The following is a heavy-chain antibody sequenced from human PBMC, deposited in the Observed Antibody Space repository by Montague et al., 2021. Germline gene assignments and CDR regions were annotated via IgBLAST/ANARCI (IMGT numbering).Heavy chain of an antibody. V-gene: IGHV3-74*01. J-gene: IGHJ3*02. Sequence: SLRLSCAASGFSFSSYWMHWVRQAPGKGLLWVSRITLDGSSTTFADSVKGRFTTFRDNAKTTLYLQMNSLRVEDTAVYYCGRNLAAAAPGAFDIWGQGTMVTVSS. CDR3: GRNLAAAAPGAFDI. CDR2: ITLDGSST. CDR1: GFSFSSYW. D-gene: IGHD6-13*01.